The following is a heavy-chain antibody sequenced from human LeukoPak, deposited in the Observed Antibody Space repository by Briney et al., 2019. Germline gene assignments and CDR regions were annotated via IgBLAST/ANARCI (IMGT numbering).Heavy chain of an antibody. V-gene: IGHV3-33*01. J-gene: IGHJ4*02. CDR1: GFTFSSYG. Sequence: GGSLRLSCAASGFTFSSYGMHWVRQAPGKGLEWVAVIWYDGSNKYYADFVKGRFTISRDNSKNTLYLQMNSLRAEDTAVYYCARGVLSRQYYYDSSGYYTFDYWGQGTLVTVSS. D-gene: IGHD3-22*01. CDR3: ARGVLSRQYYYDSSGYYTFDY. CDR2: IWYDGSNK.